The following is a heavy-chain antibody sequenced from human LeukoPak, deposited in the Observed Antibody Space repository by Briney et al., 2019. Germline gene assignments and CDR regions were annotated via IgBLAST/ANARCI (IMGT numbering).Heavy chain of an antibody. CDR3: ARGYSNYDPFDAFDI. V-gene: IGHV3-7*04. CDR1: GFTFSSYA. J-gene: IGHJ3*02. Sequence: PGGSLRLSCAASGFTFSSYAMHWVRQAPGKGLEWVANIKQDGSEKYYVDSVKGRFTISRDNAKNSLYLQMNSLRAEDTAVYYCARGYSNYDPFDAFDIWGQGTMVTVSS. CDR2: IKQDGSEK. D-gene: IGHD4-11*01.